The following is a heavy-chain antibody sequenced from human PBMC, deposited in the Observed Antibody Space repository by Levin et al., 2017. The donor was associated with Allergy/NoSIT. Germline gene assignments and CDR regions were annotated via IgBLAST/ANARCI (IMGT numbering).Heavy chain of an antibody. D-gene: IGHD1-26*01. CDR2: VYYSGSA. Sequence: SETLSLTCTVSGGSISSSGYYWGWLRQAPGKGLEWIGIVYYSGSAYYNPSLKSRVTISVDTSKNQFSLKLGSVTAADTAVYYCARLRRGNELLDFDYWGQGTLVTVSS. V-gene: IGHV4-39*01. CDR1: GGSISSSGYY. CDR3: ARLRRGNELLDFDY. J-gene: IGHJ4*02.